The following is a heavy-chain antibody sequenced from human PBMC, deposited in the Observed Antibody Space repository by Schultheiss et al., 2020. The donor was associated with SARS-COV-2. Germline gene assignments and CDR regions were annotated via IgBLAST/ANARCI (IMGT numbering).Heavy chain of an antibody. CDR2: INHSGST. J-gene: IGHJ3*02. CDR1: GGSFSGYY. D-gene: IGHD3-3*01. CDR3: ARSGVDSDAFDI. V-gene: IGHV4-34*01. Sequence: SETLSLTCAVYGGSFSGYYWSWIRQPPGKGLEWIGEINHSGSTNYNPSLKSRVTISVDKSKNQFSLKLSSVTAADTAVYYCARSGVDSDAFDIWGQGTMVTVSS.